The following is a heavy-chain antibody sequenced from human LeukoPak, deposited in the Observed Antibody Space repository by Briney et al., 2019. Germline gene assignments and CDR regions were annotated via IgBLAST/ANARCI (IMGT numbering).Heavy chain of an antibody. CDR2: LSYDGTDW. CDR1: GFTFTTDP. D-gene: IGHD6-19*01. Sequence: GGSLRLSCAASGFTFTTDPMHWVCQTPGKGLEWLGVLSYDGTDWYYADSVRGRFTISRDNSKKTLHLQMKSLTREDTAVYCCARGTPAVAGIDYWGLGTLVTVSS. J-gene: IGHJ4*02. CDR3: ARGTPAVAGIDY. V-gene: IGHV3-30*04.